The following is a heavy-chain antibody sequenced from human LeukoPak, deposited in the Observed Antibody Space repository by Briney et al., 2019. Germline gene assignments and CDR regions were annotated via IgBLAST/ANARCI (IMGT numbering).Heavy chain of an antibody. V-gene: IGHV3-74*01. CDR2: INTDGRST. CDR3: TRDRGITIFGVVP. Sequence: GGSLRLSCAASGFTFSSYWMHWVRQAPGKGLVWVSRINTDGRSTSYADSVKGRFTISRDNAKNTLYLQINSLRAKDTAVYYCTRDRGITIFGVVPWGQGTLVTVSS. J-gene: IGHJ4*02. D-gene: IGHD3-3*01. CDR1: GFTFSSYW.